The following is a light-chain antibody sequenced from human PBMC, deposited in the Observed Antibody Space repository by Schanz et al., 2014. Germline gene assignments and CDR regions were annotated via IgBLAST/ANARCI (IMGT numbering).Light chain of an antibody. Sequence: EIVLTQSPATLSLSPGERATLSCRASQSVSSFLAWYQQKPGQAPRLLIYDASNRATGIPARFSGSGSGTGFDLTISSLEPEDFAVYYCQQRSRWPWTFGQGTKVEIK. V-gene: IGKV3-11*01. CDR3: QQRSRWPWT. CDR2: DAS. CDR1: QSVSSF. J-gene: IGKJ1*01.